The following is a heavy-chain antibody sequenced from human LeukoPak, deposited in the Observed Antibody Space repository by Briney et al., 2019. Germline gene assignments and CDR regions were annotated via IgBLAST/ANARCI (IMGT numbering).Heavy chain of an antibody. CDR2: ISSSSSTI. D-gene: IGHD6-13*01. J-gene: IGHJ5*02. CDR3: ARGGSSWYRGENWFDP. Sequence: GGSLRLSCAASGFTLSSYSMNWVRQAPGKGLEGVSYISSSSSTIYYADSVKGRFTISRDNAKNSLYLQMNSLRDEDTAVYYCARGGSSWYRGENWFDPWGQGTLVTVSS. V-gene: IGHV3-48*02. CDR1: GFTLSSYS.